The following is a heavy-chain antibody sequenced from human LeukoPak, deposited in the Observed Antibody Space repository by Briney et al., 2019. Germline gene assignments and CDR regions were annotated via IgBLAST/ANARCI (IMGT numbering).Heavy chain of an antibody. CDR2: INPSGGST. Sequence: ASVKVSCKASGYTFARYYIHWVRQAPGQGLEWMGIINPSGGSTRYAQKFQGRVTMTRDTSTSTVYMELSSLRSDDTAVYYCAGGGYYDSSGSFDPWGQGTLVTVSS. D-gene: IGHD3-22*01. J-gene: IGHJ5*02. CDR3: AGGGYYDSSGSFDP. CDR1: GYTFARYY. V-gene: IGHV1-46*01.